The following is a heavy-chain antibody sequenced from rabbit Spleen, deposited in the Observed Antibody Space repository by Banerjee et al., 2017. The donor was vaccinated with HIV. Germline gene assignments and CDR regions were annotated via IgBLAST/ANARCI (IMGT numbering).Heavy chain of an antibody. CDR2: ISTSSGRT. Sequence: QEQLEESGGDLVKPEGSLTLTCTGSGFSFSTGYWMCWVRQAPGKGLEWIACISTSSGRTYYASWAKGRFSISKTSSTTVTLQMTSLTVADTATYFCARDTGSSFSSYGMDLWGQGTLVTVS. V-gene: IGHV1S45*01. J-gene: IGHJ6*01. CDR3: ARDTGSSFSSYGMDL. D-gene: IGHD8-1*01. CDR1: GFSFSTGYW.